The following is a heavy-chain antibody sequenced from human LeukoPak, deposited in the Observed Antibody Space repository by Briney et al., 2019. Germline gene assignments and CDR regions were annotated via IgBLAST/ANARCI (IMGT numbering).Heavy chain of an antibody. CDR1: GFTVSSNY. CDR3: ARGRRDCSGDCYVAFDI. V-gene: IGHV3-53*01. D-gene: IGHD2-21*02. J-gene: IGHJ3*02. Sequence: GPSLRLSRAASGFTVSSNYMSWVRQAPGKGLGWVSVISSAGSTYYADSVKGRFTISRDNSKNTLFLQMNSLRAEDTAVYYCARGRRDCSGDCYVAFDIWGQGTMVTVSS. CDR2: ISSAGST.